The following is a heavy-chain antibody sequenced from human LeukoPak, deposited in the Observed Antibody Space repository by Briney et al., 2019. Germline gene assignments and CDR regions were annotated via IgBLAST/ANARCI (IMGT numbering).Heavy chain of an antibody. Sequence: SETLSLTCIVSGGSLRSSSYCWAWIRQPPGKGLEWIGSVYNGGSTYYNPSLKSRVTISVDTSKNQFSLKLTSVTAADTAVYYCARDRTRRDDDRWFDPWGQGTLVTVSS. CDR2: VYNGGST. CDR1: GGSLRSSSYC. CDR3: ARDRTRRDDDRWFDP. J-gene: IGHJ5*02. D-gene: IGHD1-1*01. V-gene: IGHV4-39*07.